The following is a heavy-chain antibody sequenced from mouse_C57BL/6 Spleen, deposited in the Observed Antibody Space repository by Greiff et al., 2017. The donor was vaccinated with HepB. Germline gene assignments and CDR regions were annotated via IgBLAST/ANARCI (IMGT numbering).Heavy chain of an antibody. CDR1: GYTFTDYE. J-gene: IGHJ1*03. D-gene: IGHD2-4*01. CDR2: IDPETGGT. Sequence: VQLQQSGAELVRPGASVTLSCKASGYTFTDYEMHWVKQTPVHGLEWIGAIDPETGGTAYNQKFKGKAILTADKSSSTAYMELRSLTSEDSAVYYCAREGDYGGYFDVWGTGTTVTVSS. CDR3: AREGDYGGYFDV. V-gene: IGHV1-15*01.